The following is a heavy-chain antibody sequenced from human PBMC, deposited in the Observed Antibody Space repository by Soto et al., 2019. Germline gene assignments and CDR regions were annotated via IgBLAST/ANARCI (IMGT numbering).Heavy chain of an antibody. CDR1: GYTFTIYY. Sequence: QVQLVQSGAEVKEPGASVKVSCKASGYTFTIYYIHWVRQAPGQGLEWMGWINPDSGGTKYAQKFQGRVTMTRDTSISTLYMELSRLRSDDTAVYYCAREIRGGYYNYCYFDLWGRGTLVTVSS. V-gene: IGHV1-2*02. CDR2: INPDSGGT. CDR3: AREIRGGYYNYCYFDL. D-gene: IGHD3-22*01. J-gene: IGHJ2*01.